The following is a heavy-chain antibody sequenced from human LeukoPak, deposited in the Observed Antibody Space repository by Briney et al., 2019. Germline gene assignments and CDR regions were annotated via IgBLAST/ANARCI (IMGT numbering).Heavy chain of an antibody. V-gene: IGHV4-61*02. CDR1: GGSVSIDTYY. CDR3: ARDYYYMDV. J-gene: IGHJ6*03. Sequence: SETLSLTCSVSGGSVSIDTYYWSWIRQPAGKELEWIGRIYASGTTNYNPSLKSRVTISVDTSKNLFSLKLNSVTAADTAVYYCARDYYYMDVWGKGTTVTISS. CDR2: IYASGTT.